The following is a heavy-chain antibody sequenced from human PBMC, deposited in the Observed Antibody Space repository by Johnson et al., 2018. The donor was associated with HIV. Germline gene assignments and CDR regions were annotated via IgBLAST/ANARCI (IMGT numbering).Heavy chain of an antibody. J-gene: IGHJ3*02. CDR2: IRSKGNDYAT. CDR3: AKGLRSSYMCAFDI. CDR1: GFTFSGSA. D-gene: IGHD6-13*01. V-gene: IGHV3-73*01. Sequence: EVQLLESGGGLVQPGGSLKLSCAASGFTFSGSAMHWVRQASGKGLEWVGRIRSKGNDYATAYTASVTGRFTISRDDSKHTAYLQMNSLRAEYTALDYCAKGLRSSYMCAFDIWGQGTVVTVSS.